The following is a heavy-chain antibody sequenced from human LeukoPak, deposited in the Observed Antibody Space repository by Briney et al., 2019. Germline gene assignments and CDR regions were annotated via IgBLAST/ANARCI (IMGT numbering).Heavy chain of an antibody. CDR2: IIPILGIA. CDR1: GGTFSSYA. V-gene: IGHV1-69*04. CDR3: ARALGPYYYYGMDV. Sequence: ASVKVSCKASGGTFSSYAISWVRQAPGQGLEWMGRIIPILGIANYAQKFQGRVTITADKSTSTAYMELSSLRSEDTAVYYCARALGPYYYYGMDVWGQGTTVTVSS. J-gene: IGHJ6*02.